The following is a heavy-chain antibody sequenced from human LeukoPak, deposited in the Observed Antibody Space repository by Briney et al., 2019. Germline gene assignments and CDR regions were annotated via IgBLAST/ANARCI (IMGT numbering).Heavy chain of an antibody. CDR1: RFTFSSYG. Sequence: GGSLRLSCAASRFTFSSYGMHWVRQAPGKGLEWVAYIQYDGSNQQYADSVKGRFSISRDSSKNILYLQMNSLRAEDTAVYYCAKDRCSNGVGCYYYYMDVWGKGTTVTISS. J-gene: IGHJ6*03. V-gene: IGHV3-30*02. D-gene: IGHD2-8*01. CDR2: IQYDGSNQ. CDR3: AKDRCSNGVGCYYYYMDV.